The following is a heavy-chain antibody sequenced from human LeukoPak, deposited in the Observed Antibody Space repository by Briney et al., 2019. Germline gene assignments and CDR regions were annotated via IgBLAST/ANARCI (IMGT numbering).Heavy chain of an antibody. CDR1: GGSFSGYY. V-gene: IGHV4-34*01. Sequence: SETLSLTCAVYGGSFSGYYWSWIRQPLGKGLEWIGEINHSGSTNYNPSLKSRVTISVGTSKNQFSLKLSSVTAADTAVYYCAATDSSVGYYYYGMDVWGQGTTVTVSS. D-gene: IGHD3-22*01. CDR2: INHSGST. J-gene: IGHJ6*02. CDR3: AATDSSVGYYYYGMDV.